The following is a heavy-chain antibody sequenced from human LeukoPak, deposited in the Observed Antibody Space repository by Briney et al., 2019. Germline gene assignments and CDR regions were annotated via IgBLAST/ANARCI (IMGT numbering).Heavy chain of an antibody. V-gene: IGHV3-23*01. CDR3: AAGGGDYGYAFDI. J-gene: IGHJ3*02. CDR1: GFTFSTYA. D-gene: IGHD4-17*01. CDR2: ISGSGGST. Sequence: PGGSLRLSCAASGFTFSTYAMSWVRRAPGKGLEWVSAISGSGGSTYYADSVKGRFTISRDNSKNTLYLQMNSLRAEDTAVYYCAAGGGDYGYAFDIWGQGTMVTVSS.